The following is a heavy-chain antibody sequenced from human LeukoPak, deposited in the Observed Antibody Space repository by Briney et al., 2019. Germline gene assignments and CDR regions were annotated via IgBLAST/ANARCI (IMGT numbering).Heavy chain of an antibody. CDR1: GYTFTSYD. D-gene: IGHD2-15*01. CDR2: MNPNSGNT. J-gene: IGHJ4*02. Sequence: ASVKVSCKASGYTFTSYDINWVRQATGQGLEWMGWMNPNSGNTGYAQKFQGRVTMTRNTSISPAYMELSSLRSEDTAGYYCARGYCSGGSCYSLYNYWGQGTLVTVSS. V-gene: IGHV1-8*01. CDR3: ARGYCSGGSCYSLYNY.